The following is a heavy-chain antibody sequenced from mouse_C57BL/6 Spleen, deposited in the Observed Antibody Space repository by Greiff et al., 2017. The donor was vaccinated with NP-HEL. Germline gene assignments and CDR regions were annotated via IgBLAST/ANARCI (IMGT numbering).Heavy chain of an antibody. CDR2: IYPGDGDT. Sequence: QVQLQQSGPELVKPGASVKISCKASGYAFSSSWMNWVKQRPGKGLEWIGRIYPGDGDTNYNGKFKGKATLTADKSSSTAYMQLSSLTSEDSAVYFCAREGITTVVANYAMDYWGQGTSVTVSS. CDR3: AREGITTVVANYAMDY. V-gene: IGHV1-82*01. D-gene: IGHD1-1*01. J-gene: IGHJ4*01. CDR1: GYAFSSSW.